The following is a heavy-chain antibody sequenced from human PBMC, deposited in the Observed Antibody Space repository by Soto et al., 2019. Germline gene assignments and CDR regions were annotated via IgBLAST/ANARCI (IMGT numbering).Heavy chain of an antibody. CDR3: ARSGRDGSTWSDDAFDI. J-gene: IGHJ3*02. V-gene: IGHV3-30*09. Sequence: HPGGSLRLSCSASGFIFNSFVLYWVRQAPGKGLEWVALISSDGNKIYYADSVKGRFAISRDNSKSTIYLQMNSLTTEDTAVYFCARSGRDGSTWSDDAFDIWGQGTMVTVSS. CDR1: GFIFNSFV. D-gene: IGHD6-13*01. CDR2: ISSDGNKI.